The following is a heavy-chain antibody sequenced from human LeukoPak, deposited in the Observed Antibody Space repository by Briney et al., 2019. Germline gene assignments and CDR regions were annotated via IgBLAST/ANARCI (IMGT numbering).Heavy chain of an antibody. J-gene: IGHJ4*02. V-gene: IGHV3-7*01. CDR1: GFTFSSYS. CDR2: INQDGSEK. Sequence: PGGSLRLSCAASGFTFSSYSMNWVRQAPGKGLEWVANINQDGSEKYYVDSVKGRFTISRDNAKNSLYLQMNSLRAEDTAVYYCVRDYDVIGETNWGQGTLVTVSS. CDR3: VRDYDVIGETN. D-gene: IGHD2-21*01.